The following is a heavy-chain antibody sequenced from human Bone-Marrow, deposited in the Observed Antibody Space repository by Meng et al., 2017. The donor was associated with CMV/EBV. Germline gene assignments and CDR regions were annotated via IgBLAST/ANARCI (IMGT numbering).Heavy chain of an antibody. V-gene: IGHV4-34*01. CDR3: ARGRGRYYYDSSGYYGY. J-gene: IGHJ4*02. D-gene: IGHD3-22*01. CDR1: GGSFSGYY. CDR2: INHSGST. Sequence: ETLSLTCAVYGGSFSGYYWSWIRQPPGKGLEWIGEINHSGSTNYNPSLKSRVTISVDTSKNQFSLKLSSVTAADTAVYYCARGRGRYYYDSSGYYGYWGQGTLVTVSS.